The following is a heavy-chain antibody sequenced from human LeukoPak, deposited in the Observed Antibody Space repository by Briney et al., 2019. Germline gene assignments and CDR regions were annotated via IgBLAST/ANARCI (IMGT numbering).Heavy chain of an antibody. CDR1: GDSVSSNSAS. CDR2: THYRSKWYN. V-gene: IGHV6-1*01. J-gene: IGHJ4*02. D-gene: IGHD7-27*01. CDR3: ARVRDGDSAFDY. Sequence: SQTLSLTFAISGDSVSSNSASWHWIRQSPSRGLELRGRTHYRSKWYNDYAVAVKSRITINPDTPKRQFSLQLNSVTPVDTAVYYCARVRDGDSAFDYWGQGTLLTVSS.